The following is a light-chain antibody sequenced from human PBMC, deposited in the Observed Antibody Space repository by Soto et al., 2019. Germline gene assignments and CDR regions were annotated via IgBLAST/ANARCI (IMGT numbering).Light chain of an antibody. CDR3: QSYDRSLSGYV. CDR2: GTT. Sequence: QSALTQPPSVSGAPGQRVTISCTGSSSNIGAHYDVHWYQHLPGTAPKVLIYGTTNRPSGVPDRFFGSKSGTSASLAITGLQAEDEADYYCQSYDRSLSGYVFGTGTKLTVL. V-gene: IGLV1-40*01. J-gene: IGLJ1*01. CDR1: SSNIGAHYD.